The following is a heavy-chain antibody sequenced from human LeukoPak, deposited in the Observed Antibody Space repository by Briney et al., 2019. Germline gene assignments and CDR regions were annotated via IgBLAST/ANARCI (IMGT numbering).Heavy chain of an antibody. CDR1: GFTLRSYS. Sequence: PGGSLRLSCAASGFTLRSYSMNWVRQAPGMGLEWVASISLSSSYIDYADSVKGRFSISRDNAKNSLYLQMNSLRAEDTAVYYCARGYSSSSGVDYWGQGTLVTVSS. CDR3: ARGYSSSSGVDY. CDR2: ISLSSSYI. V-gene: IGHV3-21*01. D-gene: IGHD6-6*01. J-gene: IGHJ4*02.